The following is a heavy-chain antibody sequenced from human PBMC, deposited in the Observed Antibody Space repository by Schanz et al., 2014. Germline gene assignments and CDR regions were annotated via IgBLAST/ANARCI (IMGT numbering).Heavy chain of an antibody. Sequence: QVQLQESGPGLVKPSETLSLTCAVSGASVSSFYWSWIRQPAGKGLEWIGHVYATGRTKYNPSLKVQVPMAGATSQRELSLKLPSATAADTAVYYCARTLVNGSRKWFVPWGPGTQVTVSS. V-gene: IGHV4-4*07. CDR2: VYATGRT. J-gene: IGHJ5*02. CDR3: ARTLVNGSRKWFVP. D-gene: IGHD3-10*01. CDR1: GASVSSFY.